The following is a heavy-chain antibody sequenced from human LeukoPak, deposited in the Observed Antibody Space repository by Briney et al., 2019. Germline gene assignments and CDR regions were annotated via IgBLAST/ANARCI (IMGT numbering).Heavy chain of an antibody. CDR3: AREDSGYDYSPFYY. Sequence: SETLSLTCTVSGGSISNYYWSWIRQPPGKGLEWIGYIYHTGSTSYNPSLKSRVVMSVETSQNQFSLKVLSVTAADTAVYYCAREDSGYDYSPFYYWGQGILVTVSS. CDR1: GGSISNYY. J-gene: IGHJ4*02. D-gene: IGHD5-12*01. CDR2: IYHTGST. V-gene: IGHV4-59*01.